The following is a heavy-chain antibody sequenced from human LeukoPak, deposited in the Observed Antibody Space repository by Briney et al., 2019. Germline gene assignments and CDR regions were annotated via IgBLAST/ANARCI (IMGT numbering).Heavy chain of an antibody. CDR1: GGSISSYY. D-gene: IGHD4-17*01. J-gene: IGHJ3*02. CDR2: IYTSGST. V-gene: IGHV4-4*07. Sequence: SETLSLTCTVSGGSISSYYWSWIRQPAGKGLEWIGRIYTSGSTNYNPSLKSRVTISVDKSKNQFSLKLSSVTAADTAVYYCARALPPYGDFGGDAFDIWGQGTMVTVSS. CDR3: ARALPPYGDFGGDAFDI.